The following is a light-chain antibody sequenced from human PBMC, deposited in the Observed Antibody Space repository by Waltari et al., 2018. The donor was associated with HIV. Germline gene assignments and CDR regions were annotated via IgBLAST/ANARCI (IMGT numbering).Light chain of an antibody. CDR3: QQYNNLRVFT. CDR1: QDISKY. Sequence: DIQMTQSPSSLSASVGDRVTITCQASQDISKYLNWYQQKPGKAPKLLIYDASSLETGVPSRFSGSGSGTDFTFTITSLQPEDIATYYCQQYNNLRVFTFGPGTKVDIK. V-gene: IGKV1-33*01. CDR2: DAS. J-gene: IGKJ3*01.